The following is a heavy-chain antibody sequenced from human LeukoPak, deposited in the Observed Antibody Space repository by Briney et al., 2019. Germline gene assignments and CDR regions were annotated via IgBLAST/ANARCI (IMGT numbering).Heavy chain of an antibody. V-gene: IGHV1-2*06. D-gene: IGHD2-21*01. CDR2: INPNSGGI. CDR3: ARGDLWYYYMDV. CDR1: GYTFTGYY. Sequence: ASVKVSCKASGYTFTGYYMHWVRQAPGQGLEWMGRINPNSGGINYAQKFQGRVTMTRDTSISTAYMELSRLRSDDTAVYYCARGDLWYYYMDVWGKGTTVTVPS. J-gene: IGHJ6*03.